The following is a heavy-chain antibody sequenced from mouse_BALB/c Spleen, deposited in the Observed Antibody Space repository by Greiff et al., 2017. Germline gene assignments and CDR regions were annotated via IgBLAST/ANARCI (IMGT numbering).Heavy chain of an antibody. J-gene: IGHJ4*01. D-gene: IGHD2-14*01. CDR3: AKDYRYDFYYAMDY. Sequence: VMLVESGPGLVAPSQSLSITCTVSGFSLTDYGVSWIRQPPGKGLEWLGVIWGGGSTYYNSALKSRLSISKDNSKSQVFLKMNSLQTDDTAMYYCAKDYRYDFYYAMDYWGQGTSVTVSS. CDR2: IWGGGST. CDR1: GFSLTDYG. V-gene: IGHV2-6-5*01.